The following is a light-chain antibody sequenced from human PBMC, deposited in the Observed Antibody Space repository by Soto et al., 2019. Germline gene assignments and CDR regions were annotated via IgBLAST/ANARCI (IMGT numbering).Light chain of an antibody. CDR3: MQAIQTPYT. CDR2: LGS. J-gene: IGKJ2*01. V-gene: IGKV2-28*01. CDR1: QSLLHSSGNNY. Sequence: DIVMTQSPLSLPVTPGEPASISCRSSQSLLHSSGNNYLEWYLQKPGQSPQLLIYLGSNRASGVPDRFSGSGSGTDFTLKISRVEAEDVGAYYCMQAIQTPYTFAQGTKLEI.